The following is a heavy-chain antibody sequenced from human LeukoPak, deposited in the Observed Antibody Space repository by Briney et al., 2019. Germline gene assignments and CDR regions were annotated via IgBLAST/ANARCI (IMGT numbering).Heavy chain of an antibody. J-gene: IGHJ6*03. CDR3: AIIEGRKYCSSTSCPYYYYYMDV. CDR2: ISAYNGNT. D-gene: IGHD2-2*01. V-gene: IGHV1-18*01. Sequence: ASVKVSCKASGYTFTSYGISWVRQAPGQGLEWMGWISAYNGNTNYAQKLQGRVTMTTDTSTSTAYMELRSLRSEDTAVYYCAIIEGRKYCSSTSCPYYYYYMDVWGKGTTVTVSS. CDR1: GYTFTSYG.